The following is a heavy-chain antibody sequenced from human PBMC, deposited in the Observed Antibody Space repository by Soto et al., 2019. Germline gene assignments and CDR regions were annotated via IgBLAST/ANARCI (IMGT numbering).Heavy chain of an antibody. V-gene: IGHV3-7*01. D-gene: IGHD3-10*01. CDR2: IKQDGSEK. CDR3: ARDREGRITMVRGVTLYYYYYMDV. Sequence: GGSLRLSCAASGFTFSSYWMSWVRQAPGKGLEWVANIKQDGSEKYYVDSVKGRFTISRDNAKNSLYLQMNSLRAEDTAVYYCARDREGRITMVRGVTLYYYYYMDVWGKGTTVTVSS. CDR1: GFTFSSYW. J-gene: IGHJ6*03.